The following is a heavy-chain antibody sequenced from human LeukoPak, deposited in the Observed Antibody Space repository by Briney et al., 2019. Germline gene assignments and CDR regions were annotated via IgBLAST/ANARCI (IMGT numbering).Heavy chain of an antibody. CDR1: GFTFSSYW. CDR2: IKQDGSEK. CDR3: ARVRGPCSSGWYYFDY. V-gene: IGHV3-7*03. Sequence: PGGSLRLSCAVSGFTFSSYWMSWVRQAPGKGLEWVANIKQDGSEKYYVDSVKGRFTISRDNAKNSLYLQMNSLRAEDTAVYYCARVRGPCSSGWYYFDYWGQGTLVTVSS. J-gene: IGHJ4*02. D-gene: IGHD6-19*01.